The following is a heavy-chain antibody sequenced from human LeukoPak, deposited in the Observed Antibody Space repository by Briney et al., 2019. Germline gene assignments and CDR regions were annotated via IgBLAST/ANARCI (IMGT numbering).Heavy chain of an antibody. CDR2: IIDTGST. D-gene: IGHD1-7*01. J-gene: IGHJ4*02. CDR1: GGSFSGYY. CDR3: ARDADWNYDY. V-gene: IGHV4-34*12. Sequence: SETLSLTCAVYGGSFSGYYWTWIRQPPGKGLEWIGEIIDTGSTKYNSSLKSRVTISVDTSKNQFSLSLDSVTAADTAVYYCARDADWNYDYWGQGTLVTVSS.